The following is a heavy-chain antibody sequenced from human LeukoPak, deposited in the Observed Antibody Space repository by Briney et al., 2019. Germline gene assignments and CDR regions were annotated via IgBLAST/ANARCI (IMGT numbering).Heavy chain of an antibody. Sequence: ASVKVSCKASGYTFTSYAMHWVRQAPGQRLEWMGWINAGSGNTKYSQKFQGRVTITRDTSASTAYMELSSLRSEDTAVYYCARGKTYDFWSGLPTGFDPWGQGTLVTVSS. CDR1: GYTFTSYA. CDR2: INAGSGNT. CDR3: ARGKTYDFWSGLPTGFDP. V-gene: IGHV1-3*01. J-gene: IGHJ5*02. D-gene: IGHD3-3*01.